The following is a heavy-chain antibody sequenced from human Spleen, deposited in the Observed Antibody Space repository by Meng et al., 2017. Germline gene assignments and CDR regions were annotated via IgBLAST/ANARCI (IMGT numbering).Heavy chain of an antibody. V-gene: IGHV7-4-1*02. Sequence: QVPLVQSWSELKKPGASVKVLCKASGYTFTNYAMNWVRQAPGQGLEWMGWINTKTGNSRYAQGFTGRFVFSLDNSVSTAYLQISSLKAEDTAVYYCARGFSSGWYDKDYWGQGTLVTVSS. CDR2: INTKTGNS. J-gene: IGHJ4*02. CDR1: GYTFTNYA. D-gene: IGHD6-19*01. CDR3: ARGFSSGWYDKDY.